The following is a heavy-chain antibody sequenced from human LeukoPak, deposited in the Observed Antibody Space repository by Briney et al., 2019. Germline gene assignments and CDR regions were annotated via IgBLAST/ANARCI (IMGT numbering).Heavy chain of an antibody. CDR1: GYTFTGYY. V-gene: IGHV1-2*04. Sequence: ASVKVSCKASGYTFTGYYMHWVRQAPGQGLEWMGWINPNSGGTDYAQKFQGWVTMTRDTSISTAYMELSRLRSGDTAVYYCARDQRRLWGQGRSGEGLYYYGMDVWGKGTTVTVSS. CDR2: INPNSGGT. J-gene: IGHJ6*04. D-gene: IGHD3-10*01. CDR3: ARDQRRLWGQGRSGEGLYYYGMDV.